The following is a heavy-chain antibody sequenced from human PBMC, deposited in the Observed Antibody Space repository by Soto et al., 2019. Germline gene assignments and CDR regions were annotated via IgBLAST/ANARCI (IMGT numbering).Heavy chain of an antibody. Sequence: EVQLVETGGGLIQPGGSRRLSCAASGFTVSSNYLSWFPQPPGKGLEWVSVIYSGGSTYYADSVKGRFTISRDNSKNTLYLQMNSLRAEDTAVYYCARDCGGDSDYWGQGTLVTVSS. CDR2: IYSGGST. CDR1: GFTVSSNY. V-gene: IGHV3-53*02. D-gene: IGHD2-21*01. CDR3: ARDCGGDSDY. J-gene: IGHJ4*02.